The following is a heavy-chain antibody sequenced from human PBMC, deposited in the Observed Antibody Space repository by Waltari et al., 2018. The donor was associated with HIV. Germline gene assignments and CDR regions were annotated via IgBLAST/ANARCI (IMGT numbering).Heavy chain of an antibody. J-gene: IGHJ2*01. D-gene: IGHD1-26*01. V-gene: IGHV3-30-3*01. CDR2: KSHDSSKK. Sequence: QVQLVESGGGVVQPGRSLRLSCAASGFTFSSYALHWVRQAPSKGLELVAVKSHDSSKKEYGESMKGRFTISRDHSKNTLFLQMNSLRAEDTAVYYCARADEKYSGRQTGYFDLGGRGTLVTVSS. CDR1: GFTFSSYA. CDR3: ARADEKYSGRQTGYFDL.